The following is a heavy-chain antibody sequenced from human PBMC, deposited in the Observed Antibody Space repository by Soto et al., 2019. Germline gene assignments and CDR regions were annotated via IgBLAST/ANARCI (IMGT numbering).Heavy chain of an antibody. CDR3: ARGFSSGWPFGY. D-gene: IGHD6-19*01. Sequence: ASVKVSCKASGYTFTNYDMHWVRQAPGQGLEWMGIINPSGGSTTYAQKFQGRVTMTRDTSTSTVYMELSSLRSEDTAVYYCARGFSSGWPFGYWGQGTPVTVSS. CDR2: INPSGGST. J-gene: IGHJ4*02. V-gene: IGHV1-46*01. CDR1: GYTFTNYD.